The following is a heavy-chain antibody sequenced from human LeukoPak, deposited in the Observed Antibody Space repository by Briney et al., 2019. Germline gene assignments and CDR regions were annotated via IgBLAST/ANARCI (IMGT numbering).Heavy chain of an antibody. J-gene: IGHJ6*04. CDR3: AELGITMIGGV. D-gene: IGHD3-10*02. CDR1: GFSISNYE. Sequence: GGSLRLSCTASGFSISNYEMTWIRQAPGQGLEWISYISSSGSTIYYADSVKGRFTISRDNAKNSLYLQMNSLGAEDTAVYYCAELGITMIGGVWGKGTTVTISS. V-gene: IGHV3-48*03. CDR2: ISSSGSTI.